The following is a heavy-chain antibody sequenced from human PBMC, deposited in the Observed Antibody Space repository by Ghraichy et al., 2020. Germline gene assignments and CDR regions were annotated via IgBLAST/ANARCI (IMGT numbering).Heavy chain of an antibody. CDR1: GFTFSNSA. D-gene: IGHD3-22*01. CDR3: AKDRYDSPRYGMDV. Sequence: GGSLRLSCAASGFTFSNSAMSWVRQAPGKGLEWVSAISLSGDTTYFAGSVKGRFTISRDNSKNTLYLQMNSLRAEDTAVYYCAKDRYDSPRYGMDVRCQGTTVTVS. J-gene: IGHJ6*02. V-gene: IGHV3-23*01. CDR2: ISLSGDTT.